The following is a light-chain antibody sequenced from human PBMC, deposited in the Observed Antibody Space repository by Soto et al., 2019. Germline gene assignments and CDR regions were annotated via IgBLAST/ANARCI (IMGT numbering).Light chain of an antibody. CDR3: LQYKKGVLT. CDR2: GAS. V-gene: IGKV3-20*01. CDR1: QSVSSTY. J-gene: IGKJ4*01. Sequence: EIVLTQSPGTLSLSPGETATLSCSASQSVSSTYLAWYQQKPGQAPGLLLYGASNRASGIPDRFAGSGSGTDFTLTITGLQSEDFAVYYCLQYKKGVLTFGGGTKVDIK.